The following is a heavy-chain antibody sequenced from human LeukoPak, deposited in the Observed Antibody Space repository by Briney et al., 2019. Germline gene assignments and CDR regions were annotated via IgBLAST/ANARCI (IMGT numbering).Heavy chain of an antibody. Sequence: SVKVSCKASGGTFSSYTISWVRQAPGQGLEWMGRIIPILGIANYAQKFQGRVTITADKSTSTAYMELSSLRSEDTAVYYCARAHYYDSRYKWFDPWGQGTLVTVSS. CDR2: IIPILGIA. V-gene: IGHV1-69*02. J-gene: IGHJ5*02. CDR3: ARAHYYDSRYKWFDP. D-gene: IGHD3-22*01. CDR1: GGTFSSYT.